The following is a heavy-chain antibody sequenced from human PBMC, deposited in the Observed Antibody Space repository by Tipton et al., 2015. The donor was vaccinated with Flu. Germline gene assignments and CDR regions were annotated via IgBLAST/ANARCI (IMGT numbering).Heavy chain of an antibody. J-gene: IGHJ3*01. CDR2: ISTSGSSI. CDR3: ARGFCSATSCYSAPVYGVDV. V-gene: IGHV3-48*03. D-gene: IGHD2-2*01. Sequence: SLRLSCTASGFTFANYEMHWVRQAPGKGLEWVSYISTSGSSIYYADSVKGRFTSSRDNAKSSVYLQMNSLRDEDTATYHCARGFCSATSCYSAPVYGVDVWGQGTTVTVSS. CDR1: GFTFANYE.